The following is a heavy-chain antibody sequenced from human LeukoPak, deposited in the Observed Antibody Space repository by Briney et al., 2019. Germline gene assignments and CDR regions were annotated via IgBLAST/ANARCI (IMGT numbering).Heavy chain of an antibody. CDR3: ARGHYYGSGSYGTFDP. CDR2: IWYDGSNK. Sequence: PGGSLRLSCAASGLTFSSYGMNWVRQAPGKGLGWVAVIWYDGSNKYYADSVKGRFTISRDNSKNTLYLQMNSLRAEDTAVYYCARGHYYGSGSYGTFDPWGQGTLVTVSS. V-gene: IGHV3-33*01. CDR1: GLTFSSYG. J-gene: IGHJ5*02. D-gene: IGHD3-10*01.